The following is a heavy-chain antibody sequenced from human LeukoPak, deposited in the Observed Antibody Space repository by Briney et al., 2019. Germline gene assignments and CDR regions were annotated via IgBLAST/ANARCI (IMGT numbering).Heavy chain of an antibody. CDR3: AKGGGWYYYGMDV. V-gene: IGHV4-59*01. J-gene: IGHJ6*02. CDR2: IYYSGST. CDR1: GGSISSYY. D-gene: IGHD6-19*01. Sequence: SETLSLTCTVSGGSISSYYWSWIRQPPGKGLEWIGYIYYSGSTNYNPSLKSRVTISVDTSKNQFSLKLSSVTAADTALYYCAKGGGWYYYGMDVWGQGTTVTVSS.